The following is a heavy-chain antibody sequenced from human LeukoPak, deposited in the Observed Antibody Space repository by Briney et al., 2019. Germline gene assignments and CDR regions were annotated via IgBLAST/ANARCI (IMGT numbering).Heavy chain of an antibody. CDR3: VRLEYYYDGLGHYDY. CDR2: INPTSCSK. D-gene: IGHD3-22*01. Sequence: AAVKVSCKGSGYTFTNYYIHWVGQAAGQRLEWVGVINPTSCSKAYTQRLHGRGTMTRDTCTSPVYMELSSLRSDGTAVYYCVRLEYYYDGLGHYDYWGQGNLVIVSS. CDR1: GYTFTNYY. J-gene: IGHJ4*02. V-gene: IGHV1-46*01.